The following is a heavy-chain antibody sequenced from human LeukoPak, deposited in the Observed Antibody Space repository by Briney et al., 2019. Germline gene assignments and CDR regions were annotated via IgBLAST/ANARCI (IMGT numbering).Heavy chain of an antibody. CDR1: GGSISSYY. V-gene: IGHV4-59*08. CDR2: INHSGST. Sequence: SETLSLTCTVSGGSISSYYWSWIRQPPGKGLEWIGEINHSGSTNYNPSLKSRVTISVDTSKNQFSLKLSSVTAADTAVYYCARQGYSSGWYYFDYWGQGTLVTVSS. D-gene: IGHD6-19*01. J-gene: IGHJ4*02. CDR3: ARQGYSSGWYYFDY.